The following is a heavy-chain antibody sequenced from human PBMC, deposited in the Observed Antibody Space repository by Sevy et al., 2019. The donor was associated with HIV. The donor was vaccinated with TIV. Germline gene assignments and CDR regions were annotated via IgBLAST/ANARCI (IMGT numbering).Heavy chain of an antibody. V-gene: IGHV3-23*01. CDR2: ISGSGRST. D-gene: IGHD2-15*01. J-gene: IGHJ6*02. Sequence: GGSLRLSCAASGFTFSTYAMNWVRQAPGKGLEWVSSISGSGRSTYYADSVEGRFTISRDNSKNTRYLQMNSLRADDTAVYYCAKGYCSGGSCPRDYYYYGMDVWGQGTTVTVSS. CDR3: AKGYCSGGSCPRDYYYYGMDV. CDR1: GFTFSTYA.